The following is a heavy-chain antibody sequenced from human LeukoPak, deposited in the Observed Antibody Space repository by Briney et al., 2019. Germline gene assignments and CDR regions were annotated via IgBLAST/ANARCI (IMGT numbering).Heavy chain of an antibody. CDR2: IYYSGST. V-gene: IGHV4-31*03. Sequence: KPSETLSLTCTVYGGSINTDSYYWSWIRQHPGKGLEWIGYIYYSGSTYYNPSLKSRLTISIDTSQNQFSLKLSSVTAADPAVNSCARGGIPLGDYGYWGQGTLVTVSS. J-gene: IGHJ4*02. CDR1: GGSINTDSYY. CDR3: ARGGIPLGDYGY. D-gene: IGHD4-17*01.